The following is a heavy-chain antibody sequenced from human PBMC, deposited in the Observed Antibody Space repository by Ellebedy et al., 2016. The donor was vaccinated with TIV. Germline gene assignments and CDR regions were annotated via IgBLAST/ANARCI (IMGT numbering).Heavy chain of an antibody. Sequence: PGGSLRLSCSVSGFTVSDTFMIWVRQAPGKGLEWVSVVYSDDSIYYADSVKCRFIISRDGSKNTLYLQMNSLRAEETAVYYCASRGYSYAPSAWGQGTLVSVSS. V-gene: IGHV3-53*01. CDR3: ASRGYSYAPSA. CDR2: VYSDDSI. CDR1: GFTVSDTF. J-gene: IGHJ5*02. D-gene: IGHD5-18*01.